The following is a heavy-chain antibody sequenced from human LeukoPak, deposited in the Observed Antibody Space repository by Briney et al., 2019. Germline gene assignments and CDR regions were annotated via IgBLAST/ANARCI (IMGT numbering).Heavy chain of an antibody. CDR2: IYYSGST. Sequence: SETLSLTCTVSGGSLSSYYWSWIRQPPGKGLEWIGYIYYSGSTNYNPSLKSRVTMSVDTSKNQFSLKLSSVTAADTAVYYCARGLADYGGNPRFYYYYMDVWGKGTTVTISS. CDR3: ARGLADYGGNPRFYYYYMDV. J-gene: IGHJ6*03. V-gene: IGHV4-59*12. CDR1: GGSLSSYY. D-gene: IGHD4-23*01.